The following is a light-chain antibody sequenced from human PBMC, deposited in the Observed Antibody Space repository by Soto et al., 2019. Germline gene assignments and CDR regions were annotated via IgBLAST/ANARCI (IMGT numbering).Light chain of an antibody. V-gene: IGKV3-11*01. Sequence: EIVLTQSPATLSLSPGERATHSCRASQSVSSYLAWYQQKPGQAPRLLIYDASNRATGIPARFSGSGSGTDFTLTISSLEPEDFAVYYCQQRSNWPQLTFGGGTKVYIK. J-gene: IGKJ4*01. CDR2: DAS. CDR1: QSVSSY. CDR3: QQRSNWPQLT.